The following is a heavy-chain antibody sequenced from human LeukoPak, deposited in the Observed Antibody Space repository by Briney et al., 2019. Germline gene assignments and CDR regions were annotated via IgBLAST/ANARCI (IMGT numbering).Heavy chain of an antibody. CDR3: ARDLGRRWVTTPRYYYYGMDV. Sequence: GASVKVSCKASGYTFTSYGISWVRQAPGQGLEWMGWISAYNGNTNYAQKLQGRVTMTTDTSTSTAYMELRSLRSDDTAVYYCARDLGRRWVTTPRYYYYGMDVWGQGTTVTVSS. V-gene: IGHV1-18*01. CDR2: ISAYNGNT. J-gene: IGHJ6*02. CDR1: GYTFTSYG. D-gene: IGHD4-23*01.